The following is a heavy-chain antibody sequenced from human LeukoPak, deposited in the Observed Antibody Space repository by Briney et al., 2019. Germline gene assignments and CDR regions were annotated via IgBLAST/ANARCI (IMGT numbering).Heavy chain of an antibody. D-gene: IGHD1-7*01. J-gene: IGHJ3*01. V-gene: IGHV1-18*01. CDR2: IDVYNGNT. Sequence: ASVSVSCKASVYSFGTYGIHWVRQAPGQGLEWMGWIDVYNGNTNYAQNLQGRVTMTTDTSTSTAYMELRSLRSDDTAVYYCARGRLTGTSGDGFDFWGQGTRVTVSS. CDR3: ARGRLTGTSGDGFDF. CDR1: VYSFGTYG.